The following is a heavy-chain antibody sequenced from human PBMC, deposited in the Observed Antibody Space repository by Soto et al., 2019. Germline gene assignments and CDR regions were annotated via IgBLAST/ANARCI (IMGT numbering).Heavy chain of an antibody. D-gene: IGHD5-12*01. V-gene: IGHV1-18*04. CDR1: GYTFSSSA. Sequence: GPGVKKPEASVKVSCKASGYTFSSSAISWVRQAPGQGPEWMGWISSSGVTNYAQNFQGRVTLTVDSSTTTAYMEVRILSSADTDIYYCARDHGGYGTFDYWGQGTLVTVSS. CDR3: ARDHGGYGTFDY. J-gene: IGHJ4*02. CDR2: ISSSGVT.